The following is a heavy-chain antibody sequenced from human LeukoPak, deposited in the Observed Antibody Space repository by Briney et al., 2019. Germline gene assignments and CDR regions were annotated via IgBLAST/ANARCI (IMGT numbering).Heavy chain of an antibody. CDR2: IYYSGST. CDR1: GGSISSYY. Sequence: SGTLSLTCTVSGGSISSYYWSWIRQPPGKGLEWIGYIYYSGSTNYNPSLKSRVTISVDTSKNQFSLKLSSVTAADTAVYYCARDRSVYYGSGNRGAFDIWGQGTMVTVSS. V-gene: IGHV4-59*01. CDR3: ARDRSVYYGSGNRGAFDI. D-gene: IGHD3-10*01. J-gene: IGHJ3*02.